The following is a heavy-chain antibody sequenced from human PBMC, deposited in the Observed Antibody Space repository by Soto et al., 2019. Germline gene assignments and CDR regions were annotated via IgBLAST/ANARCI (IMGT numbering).Heavy chain of an antibody. CDR3: ANDLLRSSAAFAI. Sequence: QVQLVESGGGVVQPGRSLRLSCAASGFTFSSYGMHWVRQAPGKGLEWVAVISYDGSNKYYADSVKGRFTISRDNYKNTLYLQMNSLRAEDTAVYYCANDLLRSSAAFAIWGQGTMVTVSS. CDR1: GFTFSSYG. J-gene: IGHJ3*02. CDR2: ISYDGSNK. D-gene: IGHD6-6*01. V-gene: IGHV3-30*18.